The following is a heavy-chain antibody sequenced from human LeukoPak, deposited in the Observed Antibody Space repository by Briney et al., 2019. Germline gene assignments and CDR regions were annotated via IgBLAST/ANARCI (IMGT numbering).Heavy chain of an antibody. CDR3: ARWVNIVVVPAKGVDYYGMDV. V-gene: IGHV4-61*01. Sequence: SETLSLTCTVSGGSVSSGSYYWSWIRQPPGKGLEWIGYIYYSGSTNYNPSLKSRVTISVDTSKNQFSLKLSSVTAADTAVYYCARWVNIVVVPAKGVDYYGMDVWGQGTTVTVSS. J-gene: IGHJ6*02. CDR2: IYYSGST. D-gene: IGHD2-2*01. CDR1: GGSVSSGSYY.